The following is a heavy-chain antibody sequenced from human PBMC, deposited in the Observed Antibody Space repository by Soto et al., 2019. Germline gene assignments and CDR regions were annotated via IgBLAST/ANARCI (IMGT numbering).Heavy chain of an antibody. D-gene: IGHD6-13*01. V-gene: IGHV1-69*13. CDR3: ARSGFPGIAAY. CDR1: GGTFSSYA. CDR2: IIPIFGTA. Sequence: ASVKVSCKASGGTFSSYAISWVRQAPGQGLEWMGGIIPIFGTANYAQKLQGRDTITADESTSTAYMELSSLRSEDTAVYYCARSGFPGIAAYWGQGTLVTVSS. J-gene: IGHJ4*02.